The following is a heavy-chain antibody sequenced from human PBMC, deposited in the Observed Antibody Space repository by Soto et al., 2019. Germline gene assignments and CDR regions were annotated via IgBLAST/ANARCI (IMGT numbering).Heavy chain of an antibody. Sequence: QVQLQESGPGLVKPSETLSLTCTVSGGSISSYYWSWIRQPPGKGLEWIGYIYYSGRTNYNPSLKSRVTISVDPSKNQFSLKLSSVTAADTAVYYCARGYSSSTICYIWDNWFDPWGQGTLVTVSS. V-gene: IGHV4-59*01. CDR3: ARGYSSSTICYIWDNWFDP. CDR1: GGSISSYY. D-gene: IGHD2-2*02. J-gene: IGHJ5*02. CDR2: IYYSGRT.